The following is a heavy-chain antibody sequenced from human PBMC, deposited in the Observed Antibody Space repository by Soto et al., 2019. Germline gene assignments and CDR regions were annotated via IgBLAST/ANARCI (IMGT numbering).Heavy chain of an antibody. CDR1: GGSFSGYY. D-gene: IGHD6-13*01. CDR3: ARGGIASVRRGNWFDP. V-gene: IGHV4-34*01. CDR2: INHSGST. J-gene: IGHJ5*02. Sequence: PSESLCLTCAVYGGSFSGYYWSWIRQPPGKGLEWIGEINHSGSTKYNPSLKSRVTISVDKNTKNFSLKLSPVTAADTAVYYCARGGIASVRRGNWFDPWGQGTLGTVSS.